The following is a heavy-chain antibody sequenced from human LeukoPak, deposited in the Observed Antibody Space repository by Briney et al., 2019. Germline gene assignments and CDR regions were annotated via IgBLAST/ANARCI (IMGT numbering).Heavy chain of an antibody. J-gene: IGHJ2*01. CDR1: GGSFSGYY. V-gene: IGHV4-34*01. CDR3: ARGLNGDFDRYWYFDL. Sequence: PSETLSLTCAVYGGSFSGYYWSWIRQPPGKGLEWIGEINHSGSTNYNPSLKSRVTISVDTSKNQFSLKLSSVTAADTAVYYCARGLNGDFDRYWYFDLWGRGTLVTVSS. CDR2: INHSGST. D-gene: IGHD4-17*01.